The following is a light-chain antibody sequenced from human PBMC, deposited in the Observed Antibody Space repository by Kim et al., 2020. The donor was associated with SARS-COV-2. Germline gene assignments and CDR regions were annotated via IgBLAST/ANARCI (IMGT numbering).Light chain of an antibody. CDR1: SSDVGAYDY. J-gene: IGLJ2*01. CDR2: DVT. V-gene: IGLV2-14*03. Sequence: QSALTQPAFVSGSPGQSITISCTGTSSDVGAYDYVSWYQQYPGKAPKLMIYDVTNRPSGVSNRFSGSKSANTASLTISGLQAEDEADYYCSSFTSSTTWVFGGGTKLTVL. CDR3: SSFTSSTTWV.